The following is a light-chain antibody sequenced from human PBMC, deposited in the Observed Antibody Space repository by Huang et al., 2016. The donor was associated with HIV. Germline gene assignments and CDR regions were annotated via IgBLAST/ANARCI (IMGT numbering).Light chain of an antibody. CDR3: MQASHGAAT. CDR1: QSLVYGDGNSY. J-gene: IGKJ1*01. CDR2: KLS. Sequence: DVLLTQSPLSLPVTLGQPAFITCKSNQSLVYGDGNSYLNWFHQRPGHSPRRLIYKLSNRDSGVPDRFSAGGSGTDFTLWISEVEAEDVGDYYCMQASHGAATFGQGTRVDIK. V-gene: IGKV2-30*01.